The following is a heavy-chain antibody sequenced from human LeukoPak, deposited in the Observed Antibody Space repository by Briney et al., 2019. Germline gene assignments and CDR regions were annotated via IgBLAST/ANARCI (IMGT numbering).Heavy chain of an antibody. CDR2: MLYSGST. J-gene: IGHJ3*02. CDR3: ASTYYYDSSGPLDAFDI. D-gene: IGHD3-22*01. Sequence: SETLSLTCTVSGASISNFYWSWIRQAPGQGLEWIGYMLYSGSTNQKPSLRSRVTISVDTSKNQFSLKLSSVTAADTAVYYCASTYYYDSSGPLDAFDIWGQGTMVTVSS. V-gene: IGHV4-59*01. CDR1: GASISNFY.